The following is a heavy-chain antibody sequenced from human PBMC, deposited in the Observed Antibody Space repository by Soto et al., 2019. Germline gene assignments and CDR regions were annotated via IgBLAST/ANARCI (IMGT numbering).Heavy chain of an antibody. J-gene: IGHJ4*02. D-gene: IGHD6-19*01. V-gene: IGHV4-39*01. Sequence: SETLSLTCTVSGGSISSNDFSWGWIRQPPGKGLEWIGNMHYSGITTYSPSLKTRVTTSVDTSKNQFSLNLSSVTAADTDVYYCASWRTVAFDNWGQGALVTVSS. CDR1: GGSISSNDFS. CDR3: ASWRTVAFDN. CDR2: MHYSGIT.